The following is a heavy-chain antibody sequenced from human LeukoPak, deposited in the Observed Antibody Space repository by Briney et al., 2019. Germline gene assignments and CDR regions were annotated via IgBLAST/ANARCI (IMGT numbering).Heavy chain of an antibody. J-gene: IGHJ4*02. CDR1: GYTFTSYY. D-gene: IGHD6-19*01. V-gene: IGHV1-2*06. CDR2: INPNSGGT. Sequence: ASVKVSCKASGYTFTSYYMHWVRQAPGQGLEWMGRINPNSGGTNYAQKFQGRVTMTRDTSISTAYMELSRLRSDDTAVYYCARKIAVAADFDYWGQGTLVTVSS. CDR3: ARKIAVAADFDY.